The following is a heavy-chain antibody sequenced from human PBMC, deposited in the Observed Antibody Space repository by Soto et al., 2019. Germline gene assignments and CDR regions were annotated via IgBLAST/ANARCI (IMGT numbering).Heavy chain of an antibody. J-gene: IGHJ4*02. D-gene: IGHD6-13*01. Sequence: ESGGGVVQPGRSLRLSCAASGFTFSSYAMHWVRQAPGKGLEWVAVISCDGSNKYYADSVKGRFTISRDNSKNTLYLQMNSLRAEDTAVYYCARDPSSSWYRFDYWGQGTLVTVSS. CDR1: GFTFSSYA. CDR2: ISCDGSNK. CDR3: ARDPSSSWYRFDY. V-gene: IGHV3-30-3*01.